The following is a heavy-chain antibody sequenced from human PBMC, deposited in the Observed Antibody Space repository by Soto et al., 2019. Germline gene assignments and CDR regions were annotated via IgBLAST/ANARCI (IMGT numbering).Heavy chain of an antibody. CDR3: ARLTMIVGIPFDY. J-gene: IGHJ4*02. Sequence: SVKVSCKASGGTFSSYAISWVRQAPGQGLEWMGGIIPIFGTANYAQKFQGRVTITADESTSTAYMELSSLRSDDTAVYYCARLTMIVGIPFDYWGQGTLVTVSS. V-gene: IGHV1-69*13. CDR2: IIPIFGTA. CDR1: GGTFSSYA. D-gene: IGHD3-22*01.